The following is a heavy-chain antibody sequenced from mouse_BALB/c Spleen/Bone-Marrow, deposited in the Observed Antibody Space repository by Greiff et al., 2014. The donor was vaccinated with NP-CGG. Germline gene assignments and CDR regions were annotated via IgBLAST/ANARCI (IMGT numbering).Heavy chain of an antibody. V-gene: IGHV1S81*02. CDR1: GYTFTNYW. J-gene: IGHJ2*01. Sequence: QVQLQQPGAELVKPGASVKLSCKASGYTFTNYWMHRVKQRPGQGLEWIGEINPSNGRTNYNEKFKSKATLTVDKSSSTAYMQLSSLTSEDSAVYYCARGFDYWGQGTTLTVSS. CDR2: INPSNGRT. CDR3: ARGFDY.